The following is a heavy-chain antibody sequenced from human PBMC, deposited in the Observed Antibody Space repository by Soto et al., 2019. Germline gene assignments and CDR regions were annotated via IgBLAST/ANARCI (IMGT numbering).Heavy chain of an antibody. J-gene: IGHJ4*02. D-gene: IGHD1-26*01. CDR3: ASGVVGATDFDY. CDR1: GGTFNNYA. V-gene: IGHV1-69*06. Sequence: QVQLVQSGAEVRKPGSSVKVSCKASGGTFNNYAFTWVRQAPGQGLEWVGGIIPLTGTPNYAQKFQGGVTITADKSTRPVHMELSSLRSEDTAMYYCASGVVGATDFDYWGQGTLVSVSS. CDR2: IIPLTGTP.